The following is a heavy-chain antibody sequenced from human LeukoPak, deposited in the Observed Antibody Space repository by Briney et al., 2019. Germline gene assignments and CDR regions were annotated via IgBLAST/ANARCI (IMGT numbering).Heavy chain of an antibody. CDR1: GFTFSSYS. CDR3: VKDDGWVQYAN. D-gene: IGHD5-24*01. CDR2: IRTDGVTT. J-gene: IGHJ4*02. Sequence: SGGSLRLSCAASGFTFSSYSMNWVRQAPGKGLEWVSGIRTDGVTTYYADSVKGRFIISRDNSQNTVWLQMNSLSAEDAAVYYCVKDDGWVQYANWGQGTLVTVSS. V-gene: IGHV3-23*01.